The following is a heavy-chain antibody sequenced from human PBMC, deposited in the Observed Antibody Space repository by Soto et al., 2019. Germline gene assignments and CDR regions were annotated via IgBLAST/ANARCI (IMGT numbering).Heavy chain of an antibody. J-gene: IGHJ4*02. Sequence: SLRLSCAASGWTFNKCGMHWVRQAPGKGLEGADVIWNDGNNKFYADSVKRRFTISRDNSKNTVYLQMNSLRAEETAVYYCAREPPSETYILDYWGQGTLDTVSS. CDR2: IWNDGNNK. CDR3: AREPPSETYILDY. CDR1: GWTFNKCG. D-gene: IGHD2-8*02. V-gene: IGHV3-33*01.